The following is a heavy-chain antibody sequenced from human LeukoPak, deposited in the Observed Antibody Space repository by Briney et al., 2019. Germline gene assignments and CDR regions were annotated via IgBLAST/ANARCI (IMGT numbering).Heavy chain of an antibody. J-gene: IGHJ4*02. D-gene: IGHD1-1*01. CDR3: ARYCTFRTCSGTKFDS. Sequence: GGSLRLSCAASGMTFSSHWMSWVRQAPEKGLEWVANIKSDGSEKYYLDSVKGRFTSSRDNAKNSLYLQMNSLRAEDSAVYYCARYCTFRTCSGTKFDSWGQGTLVTVSS. V-gene: IGHV3-7*01. CDR1: GMTFSSHW. CDR2: IKSDGSEK.